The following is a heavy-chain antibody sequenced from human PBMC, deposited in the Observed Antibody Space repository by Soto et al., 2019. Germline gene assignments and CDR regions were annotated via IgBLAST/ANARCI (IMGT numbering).Heavy chain of an antibody. D-gene: IGHD3-10*02. J-gene: IGHJ6*02. Sequence: QVQLVQSGAEVKKPGASVKVSCKASGYTFTDYHIHWVRQAPGQGLEWIGKIIPAFGKTYYAQKFQGRLTISADDSTSTAYMELSSLVSADTAVYYCARDPLSSFAMDVWGQGTTVTVSS. CDR1: GYTFTDYH. V-gene: IGHV1-69*18. CDR3: ARDPLSSFAMDV. CDR2: IIPAFGKT.